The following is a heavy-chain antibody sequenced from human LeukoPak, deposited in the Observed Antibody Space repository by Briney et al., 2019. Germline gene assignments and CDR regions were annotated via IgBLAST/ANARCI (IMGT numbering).Heavy chain of an antibody. CDR2: MNTNSGNT. Sequence: ASVKVSCKASGYTFASYDVNWVQQATGQGLEWMGWMNTNSGNTGHAQKLQGRVTMTRNTSISTAYMELSSLRSDDTAVYYCVAKGCWGQGTLVTVSS. V-gene: IGHV1-8*01. J-gene: IGHJ4*02. CDR3: VAKGC. CDR1: GYTFASYD.